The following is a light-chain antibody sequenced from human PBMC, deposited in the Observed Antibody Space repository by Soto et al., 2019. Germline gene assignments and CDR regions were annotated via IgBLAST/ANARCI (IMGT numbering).Light chain of an antibody. CDR1: QGIRSY. Sequence: PLTQSPSSLSASVGDRVTSTCRPSQGIRSYLACYQQKPRKVPKLLISEASTLETGVPSRFSGGGFFTDFTLTISSLQPEYFAMAYCQPIYRYPLNVGGGTKVEIK. J-gene: IGKJ4*01. V-gene: IGKV1-9*01. CDR3: QPIYRYPLN. CDR2: EAS.